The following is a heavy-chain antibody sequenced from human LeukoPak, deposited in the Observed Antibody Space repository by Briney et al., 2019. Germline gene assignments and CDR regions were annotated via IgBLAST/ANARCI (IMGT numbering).Heavy chain of an antibody. Sequence: GGSLRLSCAASGFTVSSNYMSWVREALGEGLEWVSVIYSGGNTYYADSVKGRFTISRDNSKNTLYLQMNSLRAEDTAVYYCARTYLVITGFFDYWGQGTLVTVSS. V-gene: IGHV3-53*01. CDR3: ARTYLVITGFFDY. CDR1: GFTVSSNY. CDR2: IYSGGNT. D-gene: IGHD3-22*01. J-gene: IGHJ4*02.